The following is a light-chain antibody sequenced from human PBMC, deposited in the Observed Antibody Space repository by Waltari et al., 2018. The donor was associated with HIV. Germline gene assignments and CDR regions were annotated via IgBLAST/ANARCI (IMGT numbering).Light chain of an antibody. Sequence: QSVLTHPSVSGAPGQRVTISCTGSSSNIGAGYDVHWYQQLPGTAPKLLIYGNNNRPSGVPDRFSGSKSGTSASLAVTGLQAEDEADYYCQSYDSSLSGYVFGTGTKVTVL. CDR1: SSNIGAGYD. V-gene: IGLV1-40*01. J-gene: IGLJ1*01. CDR3: QSYDSSLSGYV. CDR2: GNN.